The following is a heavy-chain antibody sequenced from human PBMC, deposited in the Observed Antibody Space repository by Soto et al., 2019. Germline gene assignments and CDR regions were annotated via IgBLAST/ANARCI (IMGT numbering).Heavy chain of an antibody. D-gene: IGHD3-22*01. CDR3: AGDPDSHYNDSHASSYP. CDR1: GGTFSTYT. Sequence: QVQLVQSGAEVKKPGSSVTVSCNASGGTFSTYTITWVRQAPGQGLEWMGRIIPIIGIINYAQKFQGRVTITADKFTGTAYMELTRLRSDDTAVYYCAGDPDSHYNDSHASSYPWGQGTLVTVSS. J-gene: IGHJ5*02. V-gene: IGHV1-69*08. CDR2: IIPIIGII.